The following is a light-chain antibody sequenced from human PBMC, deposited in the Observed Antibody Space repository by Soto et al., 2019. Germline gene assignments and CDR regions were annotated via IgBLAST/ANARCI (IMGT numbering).Light chain of an antibody. Sequence: QSVLTQPPSVSGAPGQRVTISCTGSSSKIGAGYDVHWYQQLPGTAPKLLIYGNSNRPSGVPDRFSGSKSGTSASLAITGLQAEYEADYYCQSYDSSLSGPYVFGTGTKVT. V-gene: IGLV1-40*01. CDR1: SSKIGAGYD. J-gene: IGLJ1*01. CDR2: GNS. CDR3: QSYDSSLSGPYV.